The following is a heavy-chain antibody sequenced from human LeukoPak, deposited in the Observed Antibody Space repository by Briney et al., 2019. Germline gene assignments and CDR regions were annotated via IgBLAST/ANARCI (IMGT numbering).Heavy chain of an antibody. CDR2: INHSGST. J-gene: IGHJ5*02. CDR3: ARTLTLPNKWLRIARGSSWFDP. Sequence: SETLSLTGAVYGGSFSGYYWSWIRQPPGKGLEWIGEINHSGSTNYNPSLKSRVTISVDTSKNQFSLKLSSVTAADTAVYYCARTLTLPNKWLRIARGSSWFDPWGQGTLVTVSS. V-gene: IGHV4-34*01. CDR1: GGSFSGYY. D-gene: IGHD5-12*01.